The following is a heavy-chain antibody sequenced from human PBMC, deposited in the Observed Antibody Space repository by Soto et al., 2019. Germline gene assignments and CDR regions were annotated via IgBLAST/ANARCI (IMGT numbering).Heavy chain of an antibody. CDR2: MKPNSGNT. D-gene: IGHD2-2*01. J-gene: IGHJ4*02. CDR1: GYTFTSYD. Sequence: ASVKVSCKASGYTFTSYDINWVRQATGQGLEWMGWMKPNSGNTGYAQKFQGRVTMTRNTSISTAYMELSSLRSEDTAVYYCARGLDIVVVPAAQVDYWGQGTLVTVSS. CDR3: ARGLDIVVVPAAQVDY. V-gene: IGHV1-8*01.